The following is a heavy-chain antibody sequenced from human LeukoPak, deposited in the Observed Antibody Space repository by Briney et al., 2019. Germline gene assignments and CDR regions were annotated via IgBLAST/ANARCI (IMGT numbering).Heavy chain of an antibody. CDR3: AKSLGAVYSSGWYVCHY. J-gene: IGHJ4*02. CDR1: RYTFTGYY. V-gene: IGHV1-2*02. CDR2: LNPSSGVT. D-gene: IGHD6-19*01. Sequence: ASVKVSCMASRYTFTGYYRHWVRPALGRGRGCVGWLNPSSGVTYYAQKLQGRVTMSRDTSISTAYICLCRLRADGTAVFFSAKSLGAVYSSGWYVCHYWGQGTLVTVSS.